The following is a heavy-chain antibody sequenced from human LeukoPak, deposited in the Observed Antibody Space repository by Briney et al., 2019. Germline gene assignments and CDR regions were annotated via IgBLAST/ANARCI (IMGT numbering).Heavy chain of an antibody. V-gene: IGHV3-33*06. CDR2: IWYDGSNK. Sequence: GGSLRLSCAASGFTFSSYGMHWVRQAPGKGLEWVAVIWYDGSNKYYADSVKGRFTISRDNSKNTLYLQMNSLRAEGTAVYYCAKDIDYSSPTYYFDYWGQGTLVTVSS. CDR3: AKDIDYSSPTYYFDY. CDR1: GFTFSSYG. J-gene: IGHJ4*02. D-gene: IGHD4-11*01.